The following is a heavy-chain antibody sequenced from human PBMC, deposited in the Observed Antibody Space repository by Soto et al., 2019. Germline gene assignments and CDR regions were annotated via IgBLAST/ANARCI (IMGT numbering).Heavy chain of an antibody. CDR3: ARDFAYFDS. Sequence: QVQLQESGPGLVKPSETLSLTCTVSGGSFKSGSYSWSWIRQPPGKGLEWIGYVYHTGRTSYNPSLKSCVSISMETSKDQFSLNLDSVTSAGTAVYFCARDFAYFDSWGQGTLVTVSS. J-gene: IGHJ4*02. D-gene: IGHD3-3*01. V-gene: IGHV4-61*01. CDR2: VYHTGRT. CDR1: GGSFKSGSYS.